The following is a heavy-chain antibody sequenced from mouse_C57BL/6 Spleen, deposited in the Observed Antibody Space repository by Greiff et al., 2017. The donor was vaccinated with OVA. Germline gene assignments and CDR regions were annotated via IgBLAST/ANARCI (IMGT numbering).Heavy chain of an antibody. D-gene: IGHD1-1*01. J-gene: IGHJ2*01. CDR2: ISYDGSN. CDR3: ARDVLRNPYFDH. CDR1: GYSITSGYY. V-gene: IGHV3-6*01. Sequence: ESGPGLVKPSQSLSLTCSVTGYSITSGYYWNWIRQFPGNKLEWMGYISYDGSNNYNPSLKNRISITRDTSKNQFFLKLNSVTTEDTATYYCARDVLRNPYFDHWGQGTTLTVSS.